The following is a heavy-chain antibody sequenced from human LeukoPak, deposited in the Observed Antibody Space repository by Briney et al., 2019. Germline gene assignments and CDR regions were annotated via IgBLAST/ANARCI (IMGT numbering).Heavy chain of an antibody. CDR1: GFTFSDYY. D-gene: IGHD6-19*01. V-gene: IGHV3-11*01. Sequence: GGSLRLSCAASGFTFSDYYMSWIRQAPGKGLEWVSYISSSGSTIYYADSVKGRFTISRDNAKNSLYLQMNSLRAEDTAVYYCAKASTGYSSGWHLDYWGQGTLVTVSS. J-gene: IGHJ4*02. CDR2: ISSSGSTI. CDR3: AKASTGYSSGWHLDY.